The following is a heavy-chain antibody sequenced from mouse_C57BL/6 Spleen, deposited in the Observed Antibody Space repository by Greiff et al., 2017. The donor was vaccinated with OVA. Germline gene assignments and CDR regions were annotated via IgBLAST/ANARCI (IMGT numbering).Heavy chain of an antibody. Sequence: EVQLVESGGGLVQPGGSLSLSCAASGFTFTDYYMSWVRQPPGKALEWLGFIRNKANGYTTEYSASVKGRFTISRDNAQSILYLQMNALRAEDRATYYCARYDDYHAMDYWGQGTSVTVSS. J-gene: IGHJ4*01. V-gene: IGHV7-3*01. CDR2: IRNKANGYTT. CDR3: ARYDDYHAMDY. CDR1: GFTFTDYY.